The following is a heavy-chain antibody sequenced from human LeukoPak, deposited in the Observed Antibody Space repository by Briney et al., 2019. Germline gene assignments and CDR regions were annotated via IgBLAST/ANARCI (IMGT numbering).Heavy chain of an antibody. CDR3: AKMGRGFNIGGPYFDY. CDR2: MRFDGSNR. D-gene: IGHD2/OR15-2a*01. CDR1: GFIFRNYG. Sequence: PGGSLRLSCAASGFIFRNYGMHWVRQAPGKGLEWVASMRFDGSNRFHADSVKGRFTISRDNSNNTLHLQMNSVRPEDTAVYYRAKMGRGFNIGGPYFDYWGQGALATVSS. V-gene: IGHV3-30*02. J-gene: IGHJ4*02.